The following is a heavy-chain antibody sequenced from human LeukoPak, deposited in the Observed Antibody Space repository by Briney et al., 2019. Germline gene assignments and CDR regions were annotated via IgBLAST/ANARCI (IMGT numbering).Heavy chain of an antibody. V-gene: IGHV3-30-3*01. CDR1: GFTFSSYA. D-gene: IGHD3-22*01. J-gene: IGHJ4*02. CDR2: ISYDGSNK. CDR3: ARDLAHYDSSGYYRDY. Sequence: GSLRLSCAASGFTFSSYAMHWVRQAPGKGLEWVAVISYDGSNKYYADSVKGRFTISRDNSKNTLYLQMNSLRAEDTAVYYCARDLAHYDSSGYYRDYWGQGTLVTVSS.